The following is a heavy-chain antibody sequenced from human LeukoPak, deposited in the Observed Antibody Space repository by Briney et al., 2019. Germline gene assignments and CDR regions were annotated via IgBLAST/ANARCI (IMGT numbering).Heavy chain of an antibody. V-gene: IGHV3-23*01. CDR2: IIGSSGST. D-gene: IGHD6-19*01. CDR3: AKDRVAVAYYGMDV. Sequence: SGGSLRLSCAASGFTFSNYAMNWVRQAPGKGLEWVSTIIGSSGSTFYADSVKGRSTISRDNSKNTLYLQMNSLRAEDTAVYYCAKDRVAVAYYGMDVWGQGTTVTVSS. J-gene: IGHJ6*02. CDR1: GFTFSNYA.